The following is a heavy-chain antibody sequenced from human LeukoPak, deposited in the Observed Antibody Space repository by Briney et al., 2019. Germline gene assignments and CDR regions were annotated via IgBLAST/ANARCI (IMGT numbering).Heavy chain of an antibody. CDR3: ARLSRKQANYYDSRPNPRRAFDI. CDR1: GSTFSSYA. CDR2: ISSSSSTI. D-gene: IGHD3-22*01. J-gene: IGHJ3*02. Sequence: PGGSLRLSCAASGSTFSSYAMSWVRQAPGKGLEWVSYISSSSSTIYYADSVKGRFTISRDNAKNSLYLRMNSLRAEDTAVYYCARLSRKQANYYDSRPNPRRAFDIWGQGTMVTVSS. V-gene: IGHV3-48*04.